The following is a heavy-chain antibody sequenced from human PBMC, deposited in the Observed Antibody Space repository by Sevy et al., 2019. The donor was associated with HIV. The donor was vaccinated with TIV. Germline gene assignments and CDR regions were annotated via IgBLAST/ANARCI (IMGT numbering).Heavy chain of an antibody. V-gene: IGHV1-69*06. D-gene: IGHD3-22*01. CDR2: IIPIFGTT. Sequence: ASVKVSCKASGGTFSSYAISWVRQAPGQGLEWMGGIIPIFGTTNYAQKFQGRVTITADKSTSTAYMELSSLRSEDTAVYYCGRCYYDSSGYYHFDYWGQGTLVTVSS. J-gene: IGHJ4*02. CDR1: GGTFSSYA. CDR3: GRCYYDSSGYYHFDY.